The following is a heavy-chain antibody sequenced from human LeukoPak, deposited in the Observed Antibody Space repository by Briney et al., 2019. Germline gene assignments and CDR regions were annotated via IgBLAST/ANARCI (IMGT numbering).Heavy chain of an antibody. J-gene: IGHJ6*03. Sequence: GGSLRLSCAASGFTFSSYAMSWVRQAPGKGLEWVSAISGSGGSTYYADSVKGRFTISRDNSKNTLYLQMNSLKAEDTAVYYCAKMLPPDFWSGYPYYYHYMDVWGKGTTVTVSS. CDR1: GFTFSSYA. D-gene: IGHD3-3*01. CDR3: AKMLPPDFWSGYPYYYHYMDV. V-gene: IGHV3-23*01. CDR2: ISGSGGST.